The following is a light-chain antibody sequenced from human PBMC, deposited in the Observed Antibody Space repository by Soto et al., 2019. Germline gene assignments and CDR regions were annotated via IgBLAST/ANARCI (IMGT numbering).Light chain of an antibody. V-gene: IGKV3-15*01. J-gene: IGKJ1*01. CDR3: QQHDQGWT. CDR1: QSVRTK. CDR2: GAS. Sequence: EMVMTQSPATLSVSLGERATLSCRASQSVRTKLVWYQQKPGQAPRLLIYGASTRTTDIPARFSGSGYGTKFIPTVTELQSEDFAVYYCQQHDQGWTVGQGTKVGIK.